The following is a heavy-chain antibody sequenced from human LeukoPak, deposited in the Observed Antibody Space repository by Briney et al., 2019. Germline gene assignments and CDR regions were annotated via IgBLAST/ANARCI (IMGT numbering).Heavy chain of an antibody. D-gene: IGHD4-17*01. CDR1: GFTFSSYS. Sequence: GGSLRLSCAASGFTFSSYSMNWVRQAPGKGLEWVSYISSSSSTIYYADSVKGRFTISRDNANNSLYLQMNSLRAEDTAVYYCARDLTTPFDYWGQGTLVT. V-gene: IGHV3-48*01. CDR2: ISSSSSTI. J-gene: IGHJ4*02. CDR3: ARDLTTPFDY.